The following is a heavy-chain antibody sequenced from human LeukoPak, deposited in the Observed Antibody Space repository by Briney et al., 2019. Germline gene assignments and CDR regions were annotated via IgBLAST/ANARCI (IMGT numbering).Heavy chain of an antibody. V-gene: IGHV3-21*01. CDR2: ISISSSGYI. D-gene: IGHD3-16*01. Sequence: GGSLRLSCAASGFTFSSYSMNWVRQAPGKGLELVLYISISSSGYIYYADSVKGRFTISRDNAKNSLYLQMNSLRAEDTAVYYCASSRYEGGTFDIWGQGTLVTVSS. J-gene: IGHJ3*02. CDR3: ASSRYEGGTFDI. CDR1: GFTFSSYS.